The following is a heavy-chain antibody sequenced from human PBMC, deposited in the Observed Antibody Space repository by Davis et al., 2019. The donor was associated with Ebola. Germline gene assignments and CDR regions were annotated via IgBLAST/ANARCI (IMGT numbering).Heavy chain of an antibody. CDR2: IYYSGST. V-gene: IGHV4-59*08. J-gene: IGHJ3*02. D-gene: IGHD3-22*01. CDR1: GFTFSSYS. Sequence: MPGGSLRLSCAASGFTFSSYSMNWVRQAPGKGLEWIGYIYYSGSTNYNPSLKSRVTISVDTSKNQFSLKLSSVTAADTAVYYCARQTTMIVEWQLAFDIWGQGTMVTVSS. CDR3: ARQTTMIVEWQLAFDI.